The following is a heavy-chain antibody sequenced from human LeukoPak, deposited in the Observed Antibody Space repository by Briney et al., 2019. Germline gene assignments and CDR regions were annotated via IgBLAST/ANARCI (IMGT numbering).Heavy chain of an antibody. CDR3: AREPLERTYGMDV. CDR2: IYYSGST. Sequence: SETLSLTCTVSGGSISSYYWSWIRQPPGKGLGWIGYIYYSGSTNYNPSLKSRVTISVDTSKNQFSLKLSSVTAADTAVYYCAREPLERTYGMDVWGQGTTVTVSS. V-gene: IGHV4-59*01. CDR1: GGSISSYY. J-gene: IGHJ6*02.